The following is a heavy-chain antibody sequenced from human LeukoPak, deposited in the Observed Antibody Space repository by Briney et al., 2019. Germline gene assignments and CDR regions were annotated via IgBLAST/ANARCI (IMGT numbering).Heavy chain of an antibody. V-gene: IGHV4-34*01. J-gene: IGHJ4*02. Sequence: SETLSLTCAVYGGSFSGYYWSWIRQPSGKGLEWIGEINHSGSTNYNPSLKSRVTISVDTSKNQFSLKLSSVTAADTAVYYCAREGLDYGTGYWGQGTLVTVSS. CDR2: INHSGST. CDR1: GGSFSGYY. CDR3: AREGLDYGTGY. D-gene: IGHD4-17*01.